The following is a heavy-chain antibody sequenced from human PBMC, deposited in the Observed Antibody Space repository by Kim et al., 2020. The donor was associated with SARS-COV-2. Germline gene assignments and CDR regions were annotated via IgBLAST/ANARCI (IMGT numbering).Heavy chain of an antibody. CDR1: GFTFSNFG. CDR2: IYYHGNAQ. D-gene: IGHD3-3*01. V-gene: IGHV3-33*07. CDR3: ARVVAGSGYSLGDY. J-gene: IGHJ4*02. Sequence: GGSLRLSCAASGFTFSNFGMYWVRQAPGKGLEWVSFIYYHGNAQNYADSVKGRFTVSRDNSKNTLYLQMDSLRAEDTALYYCARVVAGSGYSLGDYWGQGALVTVSS.